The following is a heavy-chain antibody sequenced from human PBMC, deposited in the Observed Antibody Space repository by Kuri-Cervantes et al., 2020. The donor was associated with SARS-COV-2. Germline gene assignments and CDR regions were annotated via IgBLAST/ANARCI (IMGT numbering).Heavy chain of an antibody. D-gene: IGHD3-22*01. CDR3: ALGYWGSGYPRYYYYMDV. Sequence: ASVKVSCKASGYTFTSYGISWVRQAPGQGLEWMGIINPSGGSTSYAQKFQGRVTMTRDTSTSTVYMELSSLRSEDTAVYYCALGYWGSGYPRYYYYMDVWGKGTTVTVSS. J-gene: IGHJ6*03. CDR1: GYTFTSYG. CDR2: INPSGGST. V-gene: IGHV1-46*01.